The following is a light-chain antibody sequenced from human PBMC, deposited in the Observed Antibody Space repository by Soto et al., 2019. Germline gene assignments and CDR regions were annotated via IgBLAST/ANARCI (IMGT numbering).Light chain of an antibody. CDR2: GAS. V-gene: IGKV3-20*01. CDR1: QSVSSSY. Sequence: EIVLTQSPGTLSLSPGERATLSCRASQSVSSSYLAWYQQKPGQAPRLLIYGASTRATGIPDRFSGSGSGTDFTLTISSLETEDFAVYYCQQYGSSPLSTFGQGTRREIK. J-gene: IGKJ5*01. CDR3: QQYGSSPLST.